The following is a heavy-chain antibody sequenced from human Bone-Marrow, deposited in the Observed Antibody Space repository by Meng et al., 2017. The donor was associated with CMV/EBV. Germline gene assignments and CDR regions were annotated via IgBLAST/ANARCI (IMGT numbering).Heavy chain of an antibody. CDR1: GGTFSSYA. CDR3: ATDYVDDGGYLGVY. CDR2: IIPFFATP. J-gene: IGHJ4*02. D-gene: IGHD3-22*01. V-gene: IGHV1-69*06. Sequence: SVKVSCKASGGTFSSYAINWVRQAPGQGLEWMGGIIPFFATPNYAQKFQGRVTITADKSTSTAYMELSSLRSEDTAVYYCATDYVDDGGYLGVYWGQGTLVTVSS.